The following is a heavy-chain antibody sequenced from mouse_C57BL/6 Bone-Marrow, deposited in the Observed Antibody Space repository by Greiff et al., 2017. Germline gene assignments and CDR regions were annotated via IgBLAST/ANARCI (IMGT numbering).Heavy chain of an antibody. CDR3: AGYYGSSYGWFTY. Sequence: QVQLQQPGAELVRPGSSVKLSCKASGYTFTSYWMDWVKQRPGQGLEWIGNIYPSDSETHYNQKFKDKATLTVDKSSSTAYMQLSSLTSEDSAVYYCAGYYGSSYGWFTYWGQGTLVTVSA. J-gene: IGHJ3*01. CDR2: IYPSDSET. CDR1: GYTFTSYW. V-gene: IGHV1-61*01. D-gene: IGHD1-1*01.